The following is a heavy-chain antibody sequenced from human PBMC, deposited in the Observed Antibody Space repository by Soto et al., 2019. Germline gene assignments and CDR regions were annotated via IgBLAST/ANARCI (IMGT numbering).Heavy chain of an antibody. CDR3: ARDGGGNLELRPAYFDY. J-gene: IGHJ4*02. V-gene: IGHV1-69*08. CDR2: IIPILGIT. CDR1: GGTFSSYM. Sequence: QAQLVQSGAEVKKPGSSVKVSCKASGGTFSSYMISWVRQAPGQGLYWMGRIIPILGITNYAQKFQGRVTLTADKSTSTAYMELSSLRSEDTAVYYCARDGGGNLELRPAYFDYWGQGTLVTVSS. D-gene: IGHD1-26*01.